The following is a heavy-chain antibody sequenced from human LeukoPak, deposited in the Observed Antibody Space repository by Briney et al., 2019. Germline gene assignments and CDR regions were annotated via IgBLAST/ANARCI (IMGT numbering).Heavy chain of an antibody. CDR2: MNHDGII. CDR3: VLQWARIYRLGVYYLRGEDF. V-gene: IGHV4-34*01. Sequence: SETLSLTCGVYGGSFGGYYRTWIRQPPGKGLEWIGEMNHDGIISYNPSLSSRVTISLDTSKRQFSLKLTSVTAADTAEYYCVLQWARIYRLGVYYLRGEDFWGQGTLVTVSS. J-gene: IGHJ4*02. CDR1: GGSFGGYY. D-gene: IGHD2-8*01.